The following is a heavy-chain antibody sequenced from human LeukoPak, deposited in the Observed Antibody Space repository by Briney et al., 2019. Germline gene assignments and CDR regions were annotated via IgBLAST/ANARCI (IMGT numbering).Heavy chain of an antibody. D-gene: IGHD3-3*01. CDR3: ARYYDFWSGYFPPSHYYYGMDV. CDR2: ISGSGGST. V-gene: IGHV3-23*01. J-gene: IGHJ6*02. CDR1: GFTFSSYA. Sequence: GGSLRLSSAASGFTFSSYAMSWVRQAPGKGLEWVSAISGSGGSTYYADSVKGRFTISRDNSKNTLYLQMNSLRAEDTAVYYCARYYDFWSGYFPPSHYYYGMDVWGQGTTVTVSS.